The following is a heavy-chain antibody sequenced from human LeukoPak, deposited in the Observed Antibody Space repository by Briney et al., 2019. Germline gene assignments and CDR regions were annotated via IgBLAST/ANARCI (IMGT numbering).Heavy chain of an antibody. V-gene: IGHV4-59*01. CDR2: IYYSGST. Sequence: PSETLSLTCTVSGGSISSYYWSWIRQPPGKGLEWIGYIYYSGSTNYNPSLKSRVTISVDTSKNQFSLKLSSVTAADTAVYYCARGGYFDWLLSSGFDPWGQGTLVTVSS. D-gene: IGHD3-9*01. J-gene: IGHJ5*02. CDR1: GGSISSYY. CDR3: ARGGYFDWLLSSGFDP.